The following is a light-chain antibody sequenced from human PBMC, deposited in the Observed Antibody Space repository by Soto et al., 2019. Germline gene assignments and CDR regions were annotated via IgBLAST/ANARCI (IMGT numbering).Light chain of an antibody. J-gene: IGLJ1*01. Sequence: QSALTQPASVSGSPGQSITVSCTGTSSDVGGYNYVSWYQQHPGKAPKLIMYDVNHRPSGVSNRFSGSKSGNTASLTISGLQAEDEADYYCRSYTDSGSYVFGTGTKLTVL. CDR3: RSYTDSGSYV. V-gene: IGLV2-14*01. CDR2: DVN. CDR1: SSDVGGYNY.